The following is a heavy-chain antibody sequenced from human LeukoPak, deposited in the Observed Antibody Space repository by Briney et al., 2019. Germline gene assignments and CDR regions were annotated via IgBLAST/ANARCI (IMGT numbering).Heavy chain of an antibody. J-gene: IGHJ4*02. V-gene: IGHV3-48*03. CDR1: GLTFSSYE. CDR3: ARDPSSSSWSPFDY. Sequence: GGSLRLSCVASGLTFSSYEMNWVRQAPGKGLEWISYISNSGSSIYYADSVMGRFTISRDNAKNSLYLQMNSLRAEDTAVYYCARDPSSSSWSPFDYWGQGTLVPVSS. D-gene: IGHD6-13*01. CDR2: ISNSGSSI.